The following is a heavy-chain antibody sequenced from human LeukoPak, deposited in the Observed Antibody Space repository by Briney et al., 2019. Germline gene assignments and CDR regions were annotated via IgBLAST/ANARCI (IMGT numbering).Heavy chain of an antibody. CDR3: ARGGELLSFGVKYAFDI. CDR1: GGSISSGGYY. J-gene: IGHJ3*02. D-gene: IGHD1-26*01. Sequence: SQTLSLTCTVSGGSISSGGYYWSWIRQHPGKGLEWIGYIYYSGSTYYNPSLKSRVTISVDRSKNQFSLKLSSVTAADTAVYYCARGGELLSFGVKYAFDIWGQGTMVTVSS. CDR2: IYYSGST. V-gene: IGHV4-31*03.